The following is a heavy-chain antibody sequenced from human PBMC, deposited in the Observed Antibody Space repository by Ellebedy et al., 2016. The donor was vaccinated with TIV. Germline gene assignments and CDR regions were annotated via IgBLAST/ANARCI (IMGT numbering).Heavy chain of an antibody. Sequence: GGSLRLSCAASGFTFSSYAMSWVRKAPGKGPEWVSAISGSGGSPYYADSVKGRFTISRDNANNSLYLQMNSLRAEYTAVYYCARDHVSGWALGFWGQGTLVTVSS. CDR3: ARDHVSGWALGF. J-gene: IGHJ4*02. CDR1: GFTFSSYA. CDR2: ISGSGGSP. V-gene: IGHV3-23*01. D-gene: IGHD6-19*01.